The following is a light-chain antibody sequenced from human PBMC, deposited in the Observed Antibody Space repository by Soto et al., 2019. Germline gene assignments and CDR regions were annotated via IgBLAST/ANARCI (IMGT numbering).Light chain of an antibody. CDR3: QTWGTGILYV. V-gene: IGLV4-69*02. CDR1: SGHSSYA. Sequence: QLVLTQSPSASASLGASVKVTCTLSSGHSSYAIAWYQQQPDKGPRYLMQVNSDGSHSKGDGIPDRFSGSSSGAERYLTISSLQSEDEADYYCQTWGTGILYVFGNGTKVTVL. CDR2: VNSDGSH. J-gene: IGLJ1*01.